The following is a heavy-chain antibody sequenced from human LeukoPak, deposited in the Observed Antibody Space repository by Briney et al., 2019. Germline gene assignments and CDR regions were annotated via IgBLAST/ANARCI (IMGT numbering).Heavy chain of an antibody. Sequence: SETLSLTCTVSGGSISSYYWSWIRQPPGKGLEWIGYIYYSGSTNYNPSLKSRVTISVDTSKNQFSLKLSSVTAADTAVYYCARAPVDVLRFLEWRFDPWGQGTLVTVSS. CDR3: ARAPVDVLRFLEWRFDP. CDR1: GGSISSYY. D-gene: IGHD3-3*01. V-gene: IGHV4-59*01. CDR2: IYYSGST. J-gene: IGHJ5*02.